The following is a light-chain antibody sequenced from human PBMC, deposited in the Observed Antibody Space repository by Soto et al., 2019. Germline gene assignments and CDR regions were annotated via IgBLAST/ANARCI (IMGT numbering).Light chain of an antibody. V-gene: IGLV2-14*01. CDR2: GVT. Sequence: QSALPHPASVSGSPGQAITISCTGTSSDVCGYNYVSWYQQHPGIAPKLLIYGVTNRPSGVSTRFSGSKSGNTASLTISGLQAEDEADYRCSAYTSASTLLYLFGTGTKVTVL. CDR1: SSDVCGYNY. CDR3: SAYTSASTLLYL. J-gene: IGLJ1*01.